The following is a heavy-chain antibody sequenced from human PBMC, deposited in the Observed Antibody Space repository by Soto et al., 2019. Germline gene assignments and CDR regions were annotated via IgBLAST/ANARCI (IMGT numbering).Heavy chain of an antibody. CDR3: ARVGRDDFWSGYNWFDP. V-gene: IGHV4-30-4*01. CDR1: GGSSISGDYY. Sequence: TLSLTCTVSGGSSISGDYYWSWIRQPPGKGLEWIGYIYYSGSTYYNPSLKSRVTISVDTSKNQFSLKLSSVTAADTAVYYCARVGRDDFWSGYNWFDPWGQGTLVTV. D-gene: IGHD3-3*01. J-gene: IGHJ5*02. CDR2: IYYSGST.